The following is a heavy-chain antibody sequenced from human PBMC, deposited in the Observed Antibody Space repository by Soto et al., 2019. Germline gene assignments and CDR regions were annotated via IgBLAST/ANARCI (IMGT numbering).Heavy chain of an antibody. CDR1: GDSISSYY. CDR3: AGSPGTAAFDI. CDR2: IYDSGST. J-gene: IGHJ3*02. D-gene: IGHD3-10*01. Sequence: SETLSLTCTVSGDSISSYYWSWIRQPPGKGLEWIGYIYDSGSTNYNPSLESRVTISVDTSKNQFSLKLSSVTAADTAVYFCAGSPGTAAFDIWGQGTMVTVS. V-gene: IGHV4-59*01.